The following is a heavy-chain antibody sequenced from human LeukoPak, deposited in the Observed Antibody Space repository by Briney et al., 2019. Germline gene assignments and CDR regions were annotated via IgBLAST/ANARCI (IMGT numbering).Heavy chain of an antibody. CDR3: ARQSSSLFDY. Sequence: SETLSLTCAVYGGSFSGYYWSWIRQPPGKGLEWIGEINHSGSTNYNPSLKSRVTISVDTSKNQFSLKLSSVTAADTAVYYCARQSSSLFDYWGQGTLVTVSS. CDR2: INHSGST. CDR1: GGSFSGYY. D-gene: IGHD6-6*01. V-gene: IGHV4-34*01. J-gene: IGHJ4*02.